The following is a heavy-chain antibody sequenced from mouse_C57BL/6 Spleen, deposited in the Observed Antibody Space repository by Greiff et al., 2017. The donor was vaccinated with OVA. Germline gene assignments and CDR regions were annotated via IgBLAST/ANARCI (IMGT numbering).Heavy chain of an antibody. Sequence: QVQLQQPGAELVKPGASVKLSCKASGYTFTSYWMHWVKQRPGRGPEWIGRIDPNSGGTKYNEKFKSKATLTVDKPSSTAYMQLSSLTSEDSAVYYCARGGLFYGSSYYWYFDVWGTGTTVTVSS. CDR1: GYTFTSYW. J-gene: IGHJ1*03. V-gene: IGHV1-72*01. CDR2: IDPNSGGT. D-gene: IGHD1-1*01. CDR3: ARGGLFYGSSYYWYFDV.